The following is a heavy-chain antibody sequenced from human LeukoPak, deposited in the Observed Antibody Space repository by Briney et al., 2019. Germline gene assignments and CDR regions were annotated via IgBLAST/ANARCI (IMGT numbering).Heavy chain of an antibody. J-gene: IGHJ4*02. CDR1: GYTLSGYG. CDR3: ARDCSNGVCFPRDY. Sequence: ASVKVSCKASGYTLSGYGISWVRQAPGQGLEWVGWITTYNGNRKYSEKFQGRVTMTTDTSTSTYYMKMRSLRSDDTAIYYCARDCSNGVCFPRDYWGQGTLVTVST. V-gene: IGHV1-18*01. D-gene: IGHD2-8*01. CDR2: ITTYNGNR.